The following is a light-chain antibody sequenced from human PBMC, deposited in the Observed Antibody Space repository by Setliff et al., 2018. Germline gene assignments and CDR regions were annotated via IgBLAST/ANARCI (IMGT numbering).Light chain of an antibody. CDR3: SSYAGSYTDV. CDR1: SSDVGGYNY. Sequence: QSVLAQPASVSGSPGQSITISCTGTSSDVGGYNYVSWYQQHPGKAPKLMIYDVSNRPSGVSNRFSGSKSGNTASLTISGLQAEDEADYYCSSYAGSYTDVFGTGTKVTVL. CDR2: DVS. V-gene: IGLV2-14*03. J-gene: IGLJ1*01.